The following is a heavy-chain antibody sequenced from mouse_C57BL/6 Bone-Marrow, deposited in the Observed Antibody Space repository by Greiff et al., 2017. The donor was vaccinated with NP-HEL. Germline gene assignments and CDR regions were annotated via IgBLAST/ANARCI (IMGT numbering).Heavy chain of an antibody. CDR1: GYAFSSSW. CDR3: ARGNLRFYYFDY. Sequence: QVQLKESGPELVKPGASVKISCKASGYAFSSSWMNWVKQRPGKGLEWIGRIYPGDGDTNYNGKFKGKATLTADKSSSTAYMQLSSLTSEDSAVYFFARGNLRFYYFDYWGQGTTLTVSS. J-gene: IGHJ2*01. V-gene: IGHV1-82*01. CDR2: IYPGDGDT.